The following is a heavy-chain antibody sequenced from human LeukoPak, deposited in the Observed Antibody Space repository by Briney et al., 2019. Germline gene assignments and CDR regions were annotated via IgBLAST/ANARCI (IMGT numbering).Heavy chain of an antibody. V-gene: IGHV4-59*01. CDR1: GGSISSYY. CDR3: ARVSGSSSWYSWYFDL. D-gene: IGHD6-13*01. J-gene: IGHJ2*01. Sequence: SETLSLTCTVSGGSISSYYWSWIRQPPGKGLEWIGYIYYSGSTNYNPSLKSRVTISVDTSKNQFSLKLSSVTAADTAVYYCARVSGSSSWYSWYFDLWGRGTLVTVSS. CDR2: IYYSGST.